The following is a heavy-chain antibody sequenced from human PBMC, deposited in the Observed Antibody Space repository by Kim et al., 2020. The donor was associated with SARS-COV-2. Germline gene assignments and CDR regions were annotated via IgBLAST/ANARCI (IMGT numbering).Heavy chain of an antibody. CDR1: GFTVSSNY. CDR3: ARDQIITMVRGVIITNYYYYGMDV. CDR2: IYSGGST. Sequence: GGSLRLSCAASGFTVSSNYMSWVRQAPGKGLEWVSVIYSGGSTYYADSVKGRFTISRDNSKNTLYLQMNSLRAEDTAVYYCARDQIITMVRGVIITNYYYYGMDVWGQGTTVTVSS. J-gene: IGHJ6*02. D-gene: IGHD3-10*01. V-gene: IGHV3-53*01.